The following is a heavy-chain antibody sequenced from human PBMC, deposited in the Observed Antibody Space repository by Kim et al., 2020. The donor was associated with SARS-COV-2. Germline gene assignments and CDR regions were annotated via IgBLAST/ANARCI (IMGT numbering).Heavy chain of an antibody. D-gene: IGHD5-12*01. CDR1: GFTFSSYG. CDR3: AKDGGGYDFPTNWFDP. V-gene: IGHV3-33*06. CDR2: IWYDGSNK. Sequence: GGSLRLSCAASGFTFSSYGMHWVRQAPGKGLEWVAVIWYDGSNKYYADSVKGRFTISRDNSKNTLYLQMNSLRAEDTAVYYCAKDGGGYDFPTNWFDPWGQGTLVTVSS. J-gene: IGHJ5*02.